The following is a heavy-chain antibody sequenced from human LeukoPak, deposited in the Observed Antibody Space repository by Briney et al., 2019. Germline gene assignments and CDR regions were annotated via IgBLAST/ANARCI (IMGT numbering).Heavy chain of an antibody. J-gene: IGHJ6*03. CDR2: ISGSGGST. CDR1: GFTFSSYA. CDR3: AKVPRGIAVAGYYYYMDV. V-gene: IGHV3-23*01. D-gene: IGHD6-19*01. Sequence: PGGSLRLSCAASGFTFSSYAMSWVRQAPGKGLEWVSAISGSGGSTYYADSVKGRFTISRDNSKNTLYLQMNSLRAEDTAVYYCAKVPRGIAVAGYYYYMDVWGKGTTVTVSS.